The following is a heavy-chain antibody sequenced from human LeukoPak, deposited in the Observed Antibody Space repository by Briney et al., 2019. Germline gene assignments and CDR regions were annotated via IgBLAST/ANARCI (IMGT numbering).Heavy chain of an antibody. CDR2: ISSSGSTI. CDR3: ARGRRGQWLGAFDI. J-gene: IGHJ3*02. CDR1: GITFRSYW. Sequence: GGSLRLSCAASGITFRSYWMSWIRQAPGKGLEWVSYISSSGSTIYYADSVKGRFTISRDNAKNSLYLQMNSLRAEDTAVYYCARGRRGQWLGAFDIWGQGTMVTVSS. V-gene: IGHV3-11*04. D-gene: IGHD6-19*01.